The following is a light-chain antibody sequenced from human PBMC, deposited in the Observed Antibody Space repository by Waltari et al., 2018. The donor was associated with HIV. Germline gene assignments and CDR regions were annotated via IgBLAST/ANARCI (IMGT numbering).Light chain of an antibody. CDR3: CSYAGSSNWV. Sequence: QSALTQPASVSGSPGQSIPISCTGRSSDVGSYNLVSWYQQHPGKAPKLMIYEGIKRPSGVSNRFSGSKSGNTASLTISGLQAEDEADYYCCSYAGSSNWVFGGGTKLTVL. V-gene: IGLV2-23*01. CDR2: EGI. CDR1: SSDVGSYNL. J-gene: IGLJ3*02.